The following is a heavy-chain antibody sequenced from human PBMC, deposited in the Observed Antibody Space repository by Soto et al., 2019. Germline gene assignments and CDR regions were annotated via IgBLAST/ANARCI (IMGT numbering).Heavy chain of an antibody. V-gene: IGHV3-48*01. CDR1: GFTFSTSS. CDR3: ARGSTSVGYDY. CDR2: IGSGSDPI. D-gene: IGHD1-26*01. Sequence: GGSLRLSCAASGFTFSTSSMNWVRQAPGKGLEWVSYIGSGSDPIYYADSVKGRFTISRDNAKNPLYLQMNSLTADDSAVYYCARGSTSVGYDYWGQGTLVTVSS. J-gene: IGHJ4*02.